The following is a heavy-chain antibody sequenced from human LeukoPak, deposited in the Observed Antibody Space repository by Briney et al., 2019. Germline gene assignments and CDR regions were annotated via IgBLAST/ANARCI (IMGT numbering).Heavy chain of an antibody. D-gene: IGHD3-22*01. J-gene: IGHJ4*02. V-gene: IGHV1-69*04. Sequence: SVKVSCKASRGTFSKYAISWVRLAPGQGLEWMGRIVPILNITHYAQKFQGRVTIAADKSTSTAYMELSSLRSEDTAVYYCAGDDDRAREIDYWGQGTLVTVSS. CDR3: AGDDDRAREIDY. CDR2: IVPILNIT. CDR1: RGTFSKYA.